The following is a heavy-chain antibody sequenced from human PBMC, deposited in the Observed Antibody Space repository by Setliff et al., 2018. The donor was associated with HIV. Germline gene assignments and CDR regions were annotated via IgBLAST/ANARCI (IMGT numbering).Heavy chain of an antibody. D-gene: IGHD3-16*02. Sequence: PGGSLRVSCAASGFTFSNFAINWVRQAPGKGLEWVSTISGRGTNTYYADSVEGRFTISRDNAKNSLFLQMNSLTAEDTAVYYCARDPRASYLSYYYYHYLDVWGKGTTVTVSS. CDR3: ARDPRASYLSYYYYHYLDV. J-gene: IGHJ6*03. CDR1: GFTFSNFA. V-gene: IGHV3-21*01. CDR2: ISGRGTNT.